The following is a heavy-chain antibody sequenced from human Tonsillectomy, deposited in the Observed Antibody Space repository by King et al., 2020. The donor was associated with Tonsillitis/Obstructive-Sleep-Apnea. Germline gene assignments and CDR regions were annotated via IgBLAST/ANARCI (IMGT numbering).Heavy chain of an antibody. J-gene: IGHJ5*02. CDR1: GYSFTSYW. D-gene: IGHD6-13*01. CDR2: IYPGDSDT. CDR3: ARRKPPGIAAAGKEYNWFDP. V-gene: IGHV5-51*01. Sequence: EVQLVQSGAEVKKPGESLKISCKGSGYSFTSYWIGWVRQMPGKGLEWMGIIYPGDSDTRYSPSCQGQVTISADKSISTAYRQWSSLKASDPAMYYCARRKPPGIAAAGKEYNWFDPWGQGTLVTVSS.